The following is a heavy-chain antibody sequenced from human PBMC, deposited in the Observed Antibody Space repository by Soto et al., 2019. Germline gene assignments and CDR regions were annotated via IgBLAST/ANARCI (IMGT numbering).Heavy chain of an antibody. CDR2: ISSSGSTI. CDR3: ARTYGLELSSWDYYYYMDV. J-gene: IGHJ6*03. V-gene: IGHV3-11*01. D-gene: IGHD1-7*01. CDR1: GFTFSDYY. Sequence: QVQLVESGGGLVKPGGSLRLSCAASGFTFSDYYMSWIRQAPGKGLEWVSYISSSGSTIYYADSVKGRFTISRDNAKNSLYLQMNSLRDKDTAVYYCARTYGLELSSWDYYYYMDVWGKGTTVTVSS.